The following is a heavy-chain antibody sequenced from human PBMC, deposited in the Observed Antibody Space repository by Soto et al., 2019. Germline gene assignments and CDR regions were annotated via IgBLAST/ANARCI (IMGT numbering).Heavy chain of an antibody. CDR3: AGAVGRVVFYAFDF. V-gene: IGHV1-2*02. J-gene: IGHJ3*01. CDR2: INPNSGGT. D-gene: IGHD3-3*01. Sequence: ASVKVSCKASGSTFIDYYMHWVRQAPGQGLERMGWINPNSGGTNYAQKLQGRVTMTRDTSISTAYMELRRLRSDDTAVYYCAGAVGRVVFYAFDFWGHGTMVTVSS. CDR1: GSTFIDYY.